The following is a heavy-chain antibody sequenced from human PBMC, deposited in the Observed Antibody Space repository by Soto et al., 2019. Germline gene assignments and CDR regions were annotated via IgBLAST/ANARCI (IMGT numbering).Heavy chain of an antibody. V-gene: IGHV3-30*18. Sequence: GGSLRLSCAASGFTFSSYGMHWVRQAPGKGLEWVAVISYDGSNKYYADSVKGRSTISRDNSKNTLYLQMNSLRAEDTAVYYCAKPHYNAPYYYDSSGYYYFDYWGQGTLVTVSS. J-gene: IGHJ4*02. CDR3: AKPHYNAPYYYDSSGYYYFDY. D-gene: IGHD3-22*01. CDR1: GFTFSSYG. CDR2: ISYDGSNK.